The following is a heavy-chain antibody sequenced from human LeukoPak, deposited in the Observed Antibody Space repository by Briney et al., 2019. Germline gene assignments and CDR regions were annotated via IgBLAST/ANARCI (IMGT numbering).Heavy chain of an antibody. CDR3: AKPMVRGVITPDYYGMDV. J-gene: IGHJ6*02. Sequence: GGSLGLSCAASGFTFDDYAMHWVRHAPGKGLEWVSLISGDGGSTYYADSVKGRFTISRDNSKNSLYLQMNSLRTEDTALYYCAKPMVRGVITPDYYGMDVWGQGTTVTVSS. D-gene: IGHD3-10*01. CDR2: ISGDGGST. V-gene: IGHV3-43*02. CDR1: GFTFDDYA.